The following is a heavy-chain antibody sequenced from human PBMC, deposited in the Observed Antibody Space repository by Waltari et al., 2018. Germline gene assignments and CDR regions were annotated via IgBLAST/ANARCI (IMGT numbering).Heavy chain of an antibody. D-gene: IGHD3-9*01. Sequence: QVQLQQWGAGLLKPSETLSLTCDVYGGSFSGYYWSWIRQPPGKGLEWIGEINHSGSTNYNPSLESRVTISVDTSKNQFSLKLSSVTAADTAVYYCARGNFDWLLCPFDYWGQGTLVTVSS. CDR2: INHSGST. J-gene: IGHJ4*02. CDR1: GGSFSGYY. CDR3: ARGNFDWLLCPFDY. V-gene: IGHV4-34*01.